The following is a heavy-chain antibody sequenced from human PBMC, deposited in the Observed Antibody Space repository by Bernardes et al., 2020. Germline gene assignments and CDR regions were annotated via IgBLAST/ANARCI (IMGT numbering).Heavy chain of an antibody. Sequence: GGSLRLSCAASGFTFDDYAMHWVRQAPGKGLEWVSGISWNSGSIGYADSVKGRFTISRDNAKNSLYLQMNSLRAEDTALYYCAKATQPHIVVVPAYYFDYWGQGTLVTVSS. D-gene: IGHD2-2*01. J-gene: IGHJ4*02. CDR1: GFTFDDYA. CDR2: ISWNSGSI. V-gene: IGHV3-9*01. CDR3: AKATQPHIVVVPAYYFDY.